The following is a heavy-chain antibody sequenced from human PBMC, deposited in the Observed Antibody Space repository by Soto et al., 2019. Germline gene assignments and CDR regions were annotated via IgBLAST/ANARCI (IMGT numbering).Heavy chain of an antibody. D-gene: IGHD3-3*01. CDR3: FWSGYYIMGYYGMDV. CDR1: GYSFTSYW. CDR2: IDPSDSYT. Sequence: GGPLKISCKCSGYSFTSYWISWVRQMPGKGLEWMGRIDPSDSYTNYSPSFQGHVTISADKSISTAYLQWSSLKASDTGMYYCFWSGYYIMGYYGMDVWGQGTTVTVSS. J-gene: IGHJ6*02. V-gene: IGHV5-10-1*01.